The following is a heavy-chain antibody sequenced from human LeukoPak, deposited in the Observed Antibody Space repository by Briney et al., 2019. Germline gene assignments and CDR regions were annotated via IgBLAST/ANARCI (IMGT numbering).Heavy chain of an antibody. V-gene: IGHV1-8*01. CDR1: GYTFTSYD. Sequence: ASVKVSCKASGYTFTSYDINLVRQATGQGLEWMAWMNPNSGNTGYAQKFQGRVTMTRNTSISTAHMELSSLRSEDTAVYYCARVHSSGYYLGDYYYYGMDVWGQGTTVTVSS. D-gene: IGHD3-22*01. CDR2: MNPNSGNT. CDR3: ARVHSSGYYLGDYYYYGMDV. J-gene: IGHJ6*02.